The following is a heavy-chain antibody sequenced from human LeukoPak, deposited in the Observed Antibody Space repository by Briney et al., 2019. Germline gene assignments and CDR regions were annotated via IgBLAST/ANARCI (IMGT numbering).Heavy chain of an antibody. J-gene: IGHJ4*02. V-gene: IGHV4-34*01. D-gene: IGHD4-17*01. CDR2: INHSGST. CDR3: ATLHGDYKNVSFDY. Sequence: SETLSLTCAVYGGSFSGYYWSWIRQPPGKGLEWIGEINHSGSTDYKPSLKSRVTISVDTSKNQFSLKLSSVTAADTAVYYCATLHGDYKNVSFDYWGQGTLVTVSA. CDR1: GGSFSGYY.